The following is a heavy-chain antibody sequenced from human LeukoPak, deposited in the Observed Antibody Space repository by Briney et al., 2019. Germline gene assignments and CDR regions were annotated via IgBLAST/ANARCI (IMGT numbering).Heavy chain of an antibody. CDR3: ARGSLLLNSYYYYGMDV. CDR2: FDPEDGET. Sequence: ASVKVSCKVSGYTLTELSMHWVRQAPGKGLEWMGGFDPEDGETIYAQKFQGRVTMTEDTSTDTAYMELSSLRSEDTAVYYCARGSLLLNSYYYYGMDVWGQGTTVTVSS. V-gene: IGHV1-24*01. D-gene: IGHD4-23*01. CDR1: GYTLTELS. J-gene: IGHJ6*02.